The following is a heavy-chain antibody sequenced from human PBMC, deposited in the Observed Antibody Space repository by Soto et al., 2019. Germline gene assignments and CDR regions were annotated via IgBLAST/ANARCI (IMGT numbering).Heavy chain of an antibody. V-gene: IGHV5-51*01. J-gene: IGHJ3*02. CDR3: ARAVVVLNGSIRVFDI. D-gene: IGHD2-15*01. Sequence: PGESLKISCKGSGYSFPSYWIAWVRQMPGKGLEWMGIIYPRDSDTRYSPSFQGQVTISADRSSSTAYLQWRSLKASDTATYYCARAVVVLNGSIRVFDIWGQGTMVTVSS. CDR1: GYSFPSYW. CDR2: IYPRDSDT.